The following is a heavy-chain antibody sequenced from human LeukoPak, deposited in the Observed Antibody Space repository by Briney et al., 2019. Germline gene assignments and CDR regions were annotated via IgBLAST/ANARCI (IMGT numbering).Heavy chain of an antibody. CDR1: GGSFSDYS. Sequence: SETLSLTCAVYGGSFSDYSWSWIRQPPGKGLEWIGYIYYSGSTYYNPSLKSRVTISVDTSKNQFSLKLSSVTAADTAVYYCARVWAAWGTVDYWGQGTLVTVSS. D-gene: IGHD1-14*01. CDR3: ARVWAAWGTVDY. J-gene: IGHJ4*02. CDR2: IYYSGST. V-gene: IGHV4-30-4*07.